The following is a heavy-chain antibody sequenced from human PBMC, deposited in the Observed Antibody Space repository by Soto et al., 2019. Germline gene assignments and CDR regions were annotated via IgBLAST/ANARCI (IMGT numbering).Heavy chain of an antibody. CDR2: ITPSGDNT. D-gene: IGHD5-18*01. J-gene: IGHJ4*02. Sequence: GGSLRLSCAASGFAFSTHAMNWVRQAPGKGLAWVSSITPSGDNTYYADSVKGRFTISRDNAKNSLYLQMNSLRAEDTAVYYCARDQPGYSYGYGLGYWGQGTLVTVS. CDR1: GFAFSTHA. V-gene: IGHV3-21*01. CDR3: ARDQPGYSYGYGLGY.